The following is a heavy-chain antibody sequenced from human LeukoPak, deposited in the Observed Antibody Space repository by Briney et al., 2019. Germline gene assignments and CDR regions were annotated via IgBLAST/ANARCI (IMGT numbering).Heavy chain of an antibody. Sequence: SETLSLTCAVHGGSFSSYYWSWIRQPPGKGLEWIGEITHSGSTNYNPSLKSRVTISLDTSKSQFSLKLSSVTAADTAVYYCARGRVTMDVWGQGTTVTVSS. V-gene: IGHV4-34*01. J-gene: IGHJ6*02. D-gene: IGHD5-18*01. CDR1: GGSFSSYY. CDR3: ARGRVTMDV. CDR2: ITHSGST.